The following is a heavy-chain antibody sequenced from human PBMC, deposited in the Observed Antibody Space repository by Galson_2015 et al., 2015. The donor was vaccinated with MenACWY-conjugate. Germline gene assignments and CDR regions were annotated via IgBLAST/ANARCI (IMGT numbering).Heavy chain of an antibody. Sequence: SVKVSCKASGGTFSSYAISWVRQAPGQGLEWMGRIIPILGIANYAQKFQGRVTITADKSTSTAYMELSSLRSEYTAVYYCARDTMVLGVIIHAFDIWGQWTMVTVAS. CDR3: ARDTMVLGVIIHAFDI. J-gene: IGHJ3*02. CDR1: GGTFSSYA. D-gene: IGHD3-10*01. V-gene: IGHV1-69*04. CDR2: IIPILGIA.